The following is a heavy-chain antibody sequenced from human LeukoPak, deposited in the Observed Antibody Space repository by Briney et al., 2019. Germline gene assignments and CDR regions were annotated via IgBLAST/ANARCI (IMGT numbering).Heavy chain of an antibody. CDR3: ARIYSSYEGFIGYFDY. CDR1: GFTFSSYA. Sequence: QPGGSLRLSCAASGFTFSSYAMHWVRQAPGKGLEWVAVISYDGSNKYYADSVKGRFTISRDNSKNTLYLQMNSLRAEDTAVYYCARIYSSYEGFIGYFDYWGQGTLVTVSS. J-gene: IGHJ4*02. D-gene: IGHD5-12*01. V-gene: IGHV3-30-3*01. CDR2: ISYDGSNK.